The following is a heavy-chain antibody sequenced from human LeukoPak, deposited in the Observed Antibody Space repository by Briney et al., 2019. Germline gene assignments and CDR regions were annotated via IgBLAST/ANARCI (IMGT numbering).Heavy chain of an antibody. J-gene: IGHJ4*02. CDR1: GFTFRSYW. Sequence: GGSLRLSCAASGFTFRSYWMSWVSQAPGKGLEWVANIKQGGSEKYYVDSVKGRFTISRDNAKNSLYLQMNSLRDEDTAVYYCASSGSYRFDYWGQGTLVTVSS. D-gene: IGHD1-26*01. V-gene: IGHV3-7*01. CDR3: ASSGSYRFDY. CDR2: IKQGGSEK.